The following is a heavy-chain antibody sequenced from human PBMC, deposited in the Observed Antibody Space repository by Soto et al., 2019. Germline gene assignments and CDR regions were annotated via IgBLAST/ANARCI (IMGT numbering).Heavy chain of an antibody. CDR2: IRSKANSYAT. V-gene: IGHV3-73*01. CDR1: GFTFSGSA. Sequence: GGSLRLSCAASGFTFSGSAMHWVRQASGKGLEWVGRIRSKANSYATAYAASVKGRFTISRDDSKNTAYLQMNSLKTEDTAVYYCTRPDYGDAFGMDVWGQGTTVTVSS. D-gene: IGHD4-17*01. J-gene: IGHJ6*02. CDR3: TRPDYGDAFGMDV.